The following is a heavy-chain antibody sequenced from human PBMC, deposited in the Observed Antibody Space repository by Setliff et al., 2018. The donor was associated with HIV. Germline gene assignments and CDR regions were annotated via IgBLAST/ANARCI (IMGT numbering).Heavy chain of an antibody. CDR2: IAYSGTT. Sequence: PSETLSLTCTVSGGSFIGSSFQSTWIRQTPGKGLEWIADIAYSGTTMYTNYNPSLESRVIISEDTSKNQFSLELSSVTAADTAVYYCAREAVDDYARYFDYWGQGSLVTVSS. V-gene: IGHV4-61*01. D-gene: IGHD4-17*01. J-gene: IGHJ4*02. CDR1: GGSFIGSSFQ. CDR3: AREAVDDYARYFDY.